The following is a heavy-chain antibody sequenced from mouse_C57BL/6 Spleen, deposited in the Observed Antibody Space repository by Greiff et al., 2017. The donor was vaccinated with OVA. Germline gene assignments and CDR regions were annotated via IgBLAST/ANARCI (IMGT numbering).Heavy chain of an antibody. D-gene: IGHD2-4*01. CDR1: GFSLTSYG. Sequence: QVQLKQSGPGLVAPSQSLSITCTASGFSLTSYGVSWVRQPPGKGLEWLGVIWGDGSTNYHSALISRLSTSKDNSKSQVFLKQNSLQTDDTATYYCAGRGYDYAHDYWGQGTTLTVSS. CDR2: IWGDGST. V-gene: IGHV2-3*01. CDR3: AGRGYDYAHDY. J-gene: IGHJ2*01.